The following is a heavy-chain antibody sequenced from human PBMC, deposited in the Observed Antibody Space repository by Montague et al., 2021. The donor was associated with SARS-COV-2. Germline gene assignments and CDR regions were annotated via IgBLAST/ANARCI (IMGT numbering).Heavy chain of an antibody. CDR3: ARPGSVSGWFYFDD. CDR2: LSSSGST. V-gene: IGHV4-39*02. D-gene: IGHD6-19*01. J-gene: IGHJ4*02. CDR1: GESIDRDTYY. Sequence: SETLSLTCIVSGESIDRDTYYWGWIRQSPEKGLEWIGSLSSSGSTYYXPSLRSRVTISMDTSKNHFSLKVNSVTATDTAVYFCARPGSVSGWFYFDDWGQGTLVSVSS.